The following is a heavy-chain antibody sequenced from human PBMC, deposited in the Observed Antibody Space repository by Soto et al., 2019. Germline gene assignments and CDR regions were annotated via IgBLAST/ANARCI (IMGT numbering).Heavy chain of an antibody. CDR2: INAGNGNT. V-gene: IGHV1-3*01. CDR1: GYTFTSYA. Sequence: ASLKVSCKASGYTFTSYAMHWVRQAPGQRLEWMGWINAGNGNTKYSQKFQGRVTITRDTSASTAYMELSSLRSEDTAVYYCARGGGSYYDFDYRGQGTLVPVP. CDR3: ARGGGSYYDFDY. J-gene: IGHJ4*02. D-gene: IGHD1-26*01.